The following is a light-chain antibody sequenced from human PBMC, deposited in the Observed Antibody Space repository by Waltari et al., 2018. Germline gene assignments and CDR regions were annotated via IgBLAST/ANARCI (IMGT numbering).Light chain of an antibody. CDR2: GAS. Sequence: EIVLPQSTGTLSLSPGERANLSCRSSQRVSRTLSWDQQKPGQAPKLLIYGASIRSTGIPDRFTGSGSGTDFSLTISSLEPEDFAIYFCQHYVRLPATFGQGTKVEIK. CDR1: QRVSRT. J-gene: IGKJ1*01. V-gene: IGKV3-20*01. CDR3: QHYVRLPAT.